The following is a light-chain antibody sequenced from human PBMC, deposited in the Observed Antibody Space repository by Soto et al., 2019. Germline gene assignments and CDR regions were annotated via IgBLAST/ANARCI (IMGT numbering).Light chain of an antibody. CDR1: HSVSSY. Sequence: ETVLTQSPATLSLSPGESATLSCRSSHSVSSYLAWYQQRPGQAPRLLIYDASNRVTGIPARFSGSGSGTEFTLTISSLQSEDFAVYYCQQYGNLPALTFGGGTRWIS. CDR3: QQYGNLPALT. CDR2: DAS. V-gene: IGKV3-11*01. J-gene: IGKJ4*01.